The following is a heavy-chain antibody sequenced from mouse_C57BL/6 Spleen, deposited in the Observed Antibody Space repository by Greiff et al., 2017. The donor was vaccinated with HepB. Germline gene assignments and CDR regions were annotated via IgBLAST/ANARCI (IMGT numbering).Heavy chain of an antibody. V-gene: IGHV1-50*01. J-gene: IGHJ3*01. CDR3: ARLLRSFAY. CDR1: GYTFTSYW. D-gene: IGHD1-1*01. CDR2: IDPSDSYT. Sequence: VQLQQPGAELVKPGASVKLSCKASGYTFTSYWMQWVKQRPGQGLEWIGEIDPSDSYTNYNQKFKGKATLTVDTSSSTAYMQLSSLTSEDSAVYYCARLLRSFAYWGQGTLVTVSA.